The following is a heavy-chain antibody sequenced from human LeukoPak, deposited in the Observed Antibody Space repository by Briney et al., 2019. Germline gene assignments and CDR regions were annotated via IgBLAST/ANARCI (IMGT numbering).Heavy chain of an antibody. CDR3: ARGVDY. CDR2: VYTSGGT. CDR1: GGSISSGSYY. Sequence: SETLSLTCTVSGGSISSGSYYWSWIRQPAGEGLEWIGRVYTSGGTNDNPSLKSRVSISIDTSKNQFSLKLSSVTAADTAVYYCARGVDYWGQGALVTVSS. V-gene: IGHV4-61*02. J-gene: IGHJ4*02.